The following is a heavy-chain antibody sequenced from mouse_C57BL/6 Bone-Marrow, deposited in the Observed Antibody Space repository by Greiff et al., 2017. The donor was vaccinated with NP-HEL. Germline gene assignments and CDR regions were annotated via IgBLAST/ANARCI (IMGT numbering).Heavy chain of an antibody. CDR2: IDPETGGT. Sequence: VHLVESGAELVRPGASVTLSCKASGYTFTDYEMHWVKQTPVHGLEWIGAIDPETGGTAYNQKFKGKAILTADKSSSTAYMELRSLTSEDSAVYYCTKLLWLLYYAMDYWGQGTSVTVSS. V-gene: IGHV1-15*01. D-gene: IGHD2-2*01. J-gene: IGHJ4*01. CDR3: TKLLWLLYYAMDY. CDR1: GYTFTDYE.